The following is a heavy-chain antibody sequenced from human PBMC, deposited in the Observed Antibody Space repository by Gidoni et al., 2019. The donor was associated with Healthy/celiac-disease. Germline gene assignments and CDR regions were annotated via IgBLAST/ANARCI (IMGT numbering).Heavy chain of an antibody. CDR2: SIPILGTA. CDR3: ARDFRYSGSLYYFDY. Sequence: QVQLVQSGAEVTKPGSSVKVSCKASGGTFSSYAISWVRQAPGQGLEWMGGSIPILGTANYAQKFQGRVTITADESTSTAYMELSSLRSEDTAVYYCARDFRYSGSLYYFDYWGQGTLVTVSS. D-gene: IGHD1-26*01. J-gene: IGHJ4*02. V-gene: IGHV1-69*01. CDR1: GGTFSSYA.